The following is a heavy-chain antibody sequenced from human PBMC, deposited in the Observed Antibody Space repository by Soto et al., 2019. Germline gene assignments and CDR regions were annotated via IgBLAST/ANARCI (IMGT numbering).Heavy chain of an antibody. D-gene: IGHD6-13*01. J-gene: IGHJ4*02. CDR2: IYYSGSN. V-gene: IGHV4-31*01. CDR1: GGSIRSGGYY. Sequence: QVQLQESGPGLVKPSQTLSLTCTVSGGSIRSGGYYWSWIRQHPGKGLEWIGYIYYSGSNYYNPSLQIPVTIAVDTYKNQFSMKMSCVTAADTAVYSCARWQQMNPRLDYWGQGTLVTVSS. CDR3: ARWQQMNPRLDY.